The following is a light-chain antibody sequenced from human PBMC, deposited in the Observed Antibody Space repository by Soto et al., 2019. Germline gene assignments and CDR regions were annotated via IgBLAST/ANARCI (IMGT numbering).Light chain of an antibody. V-gene: IGLV2-14*01. CDR3: SSYTGSITLDVV. J-gene: IGLJ2*01. CDR2: EVS. CDR1: SSDVGGYDY. Sequence: QSALTQPASVSGSPGQSITISCTGTSSDVGGYDYVSWYQQHPGKAPKLMIYEVSNRPSGVSNRFSGSKSGNTASLTISGLQAEDEAEYHCSSYTGSITLDVVFGEGTKVTVL.